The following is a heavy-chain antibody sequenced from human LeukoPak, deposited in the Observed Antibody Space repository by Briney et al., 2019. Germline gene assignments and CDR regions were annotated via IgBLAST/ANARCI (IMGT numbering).Heavy chain of an antibody. J-gene: IGHJ6*03. V-gene: IGHV3-30*02. CDR3: AKVLAYGAYYYYYMDV. CDR2: IRYDGNNK. CDR1: GFTFSSYG. D-gene: IGHD4/OR15-4a*01. Sequence: GGSLRLSCAASGFTFSSYGIHWVRQAPGKGLEWVAFIRYDGNNKYYADSVKGRFTISRDNSMNTLYLQMNSLRAEDTAVYYCAKVLAYGAYYYYYMDVWGKGTTVTVSS.